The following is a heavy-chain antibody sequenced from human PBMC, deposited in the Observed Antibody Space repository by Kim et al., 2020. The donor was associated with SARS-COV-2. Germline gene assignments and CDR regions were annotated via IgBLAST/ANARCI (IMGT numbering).Heavy chain of an antibody. CDR1: GFTFSSYA. CDR3: AKEGGVVVVVAANPATFDL. Sequence: GGSLRLSCAASGFTFSSYAMSWVRQAPGKGLEWVSAISGSGGSTYYADSVKGRFTISRDNSKNTLYLQMNSLRAEDTAVYYCAKEGGVVVVVAANPATFDLRGQGTLVTLSS. D-gene: IGHD2-15*01. CDR2: ISGSGGST. V-gene: IGHV3-23*01. J-gene: IGHJ4*02.